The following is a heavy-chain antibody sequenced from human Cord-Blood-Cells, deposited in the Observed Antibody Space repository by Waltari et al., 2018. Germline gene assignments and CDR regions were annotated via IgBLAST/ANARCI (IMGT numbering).Heavy chain of an antibody. D-gene: IGHD3-3*01. J-gene: IGHJ6*03. CDR2: IYYSGST. CDR3: ARAETYYDFPIMDYYYYYYMDV. V-gene: IGHV4-59*01. Sequence: QVQLQESGPGLVKPSEPLSLTCTVSGGSISSYYWSWIRQPPGQGLEWFGYIYYSGSTNYNPSLKSRVTISVDTSKNQFSLKLSSVTAADTAVYYCARAETYYDFPIMDYYYYYYMDVWGKGTTVTVSS. CDR1: GGSISSYY.